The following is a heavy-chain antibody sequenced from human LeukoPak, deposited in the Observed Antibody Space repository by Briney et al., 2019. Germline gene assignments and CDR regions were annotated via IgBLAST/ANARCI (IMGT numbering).Heavy chain of an antibody. CDR3: ARHPTTATAEGAFHI. J-gene: IGHJ3*02. CDR2: IHPEDSET. V-gene: IGHV5-51*01. CDR1: GYSFTNYW. Sequence: RGESLKISCKGSGYSFTNYWIGWVRQMPGKGLEWMGIIHPEDSETKYSPTFQGQVTISADKSINTAFLQWSSLKASDTAIYYCARHPTTATAEGAFHIWGQGTMVTVSS. D-gene: IGHD4-17*01.